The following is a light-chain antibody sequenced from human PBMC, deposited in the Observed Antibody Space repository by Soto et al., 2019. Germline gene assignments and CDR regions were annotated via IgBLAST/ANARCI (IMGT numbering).Light chain of an antibody. Sequence: QSALTQPASVSGSPGQSITISCTGTSSDVGGYNYVSWYQQHPGKAPKLMIYDVSNRPSGVSNRFSGSKSGNTASLTISGLQAEDEADYYCSSYTSISSLLYGCATGTKVTVL. CDR1: SSDVGGYNY. CDR2: DVS. V-gene: IGLV2-14*01. CDR3: SSYTSISSLLYG. J-gene: IGLJ1*01.